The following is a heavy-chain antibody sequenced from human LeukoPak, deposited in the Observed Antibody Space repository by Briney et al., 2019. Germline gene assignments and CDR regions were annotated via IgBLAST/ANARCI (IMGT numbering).Heavy chain of an antibody. CDR1: GFTFSSYS. V-gene: IGHV3-21*04. D-gene: IGHD3-10*01. CDR3: ARGATVQGVIMHYYYYMEV. CDR2: ISSSSSYI. J-gene: IGHJ6*03. Sequence: GGSLRLSCAASGFTFSSYSMNWVRQAPGKGLEWVSSISSSSSYIYYADSVKGRFTISRDNPKNTVFLQMNSLRAEDTAVYYCARGATVQGVIMHYYYYMEVWGKGTTVTVSS.